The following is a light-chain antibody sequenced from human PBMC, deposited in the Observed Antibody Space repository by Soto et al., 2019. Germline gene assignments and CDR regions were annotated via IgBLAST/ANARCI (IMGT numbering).Light chain of an antibody. CDR1: QGISSY. V-gene: IGKV1-8*01. CDR2: AAS. Sequence: IRMTQSPSSLCASTGDRVTITCRASQGISSYLAWYQQKQGKAPKLLIFAASSLQSGVSSRFSGSAYGTDFTLTISSLQPEDFATYYCLQDYIYPYTFGQGTRLEIK. CDR3: LQDYIYPYT. J-gene: IGKJ5*01.